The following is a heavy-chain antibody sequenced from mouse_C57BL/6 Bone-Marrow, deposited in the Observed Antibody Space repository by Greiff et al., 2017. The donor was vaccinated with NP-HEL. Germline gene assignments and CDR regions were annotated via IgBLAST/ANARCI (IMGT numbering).Heavy chain of an antibody. D-gene: IGHD1-1*01. CDR2: IYPGSGST. J-gene: IGHJ3*01. Sequence: QVQLQQPGAELVKPGASVKMSCKASGYTFTSYWITWVKQRPGQGLEWIGDIYPGSGSTNYNEKFKSKATLTVDTSSSTAYMQLSSLTSEDSAVYYCARSRVYYGSSFAYWGQGTLVTVSA. CDR3: ARSRVYYGSSFAY. CDR1: GYTFTSYW. V-gene: IGHV1-55*01.